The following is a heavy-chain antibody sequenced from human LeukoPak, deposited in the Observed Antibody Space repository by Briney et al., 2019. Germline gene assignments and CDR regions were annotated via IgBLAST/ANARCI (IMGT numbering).Heavy chain of an antibody. Sequence: SETLSLTCAVYGGSFSGYYWSWIRQPPGKGLEWIGEINHSGSTNYNPSLKSRVTISVDTSKNQFSLKLSSVTAADTAVYYCARASYYYYYMDVCGKGTTVTVSS. V-gene: IGHV4-34*01. CDR3: ARASYYYYYMDV. J-gene: IGHJ6*03. CDR1: GGSFSGYY. CDR2: INHSGST.